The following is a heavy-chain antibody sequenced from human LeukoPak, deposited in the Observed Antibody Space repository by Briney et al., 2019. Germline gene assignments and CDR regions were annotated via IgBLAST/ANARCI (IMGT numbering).Heavy chain of an antibody. Sequence: ASVKVSCKASGYTFTGCYMHWVRQAPGQGLEWMGWINPNSGGTNYAQKFQGRVTMTRDTSISTAYMELSRLRSDDTAVYYCARDRAPPGYSYGLEIWGQGTMVTVSS. J-gene: IGHJ3*02. CDR2: INPNSGGT. V-gene: IGHV1-2*02. CDR3: ARDRAPPGYSYGLEI. D-gene: IGHD5-18*01. CDR1: GYTFTGCY.